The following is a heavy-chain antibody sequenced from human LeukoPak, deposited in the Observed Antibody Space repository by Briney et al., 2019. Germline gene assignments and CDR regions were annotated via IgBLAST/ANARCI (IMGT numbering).Heavy chain of an antibody. Sequence: GGSLRLSCAASGFTFGSYAMSWVRQAPGKGLEWVSAISGSGGSTYYADSVKGRFTISRDNSKNTLYLQMNSLRAEDTAVYYCATYPAVRPHRPLDYWGQGTLVTVSS. CDR2: ISGSGGST. CDR3: ATYPAVRPHRPLDY. V-gene: IGHV3-23*01. J-gene: IGHJ4*02. CDR1: GFTFGSYA. D-gene: IGHD2-2*01.